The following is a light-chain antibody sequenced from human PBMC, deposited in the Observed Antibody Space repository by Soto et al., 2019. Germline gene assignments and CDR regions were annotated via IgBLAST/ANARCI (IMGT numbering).Light chain of an antibody. V-gene: IGKV3-11*01. CDR1: ESVGSY. CDR3: QQGGNRPPRT. CDR2: DTS. Sequence: EVVLTQSPATLSLSPGESATLSCRASESVGSYLAWYQQRPDQAPRLVIYDTSTRVTGIPARFSGSGSGTDFTLTISSLEPEDFAVYYCQQGGNRPPRTFGQGTKVEIK. J-gene: IGKJ1*01.